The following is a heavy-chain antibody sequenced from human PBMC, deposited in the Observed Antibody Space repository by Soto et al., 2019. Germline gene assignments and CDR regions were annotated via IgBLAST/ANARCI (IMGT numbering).Heavy chain of an antibody. D-gene: IGHD6-13*01. Sequence: QVQLVESGGGVVQPGRSLRLSCAASGFTFSTHAMHWVRQAPGKGLECVAIVSFDGSKKYYADSVKGRFTISRDKSKNTLYLQMSGLTPEDTAFYYCARDQTGITTAGGGRIDRWGQGTLVTVSS. J-gene: IGHJ5*02. CDR3: ARDQTGITTAGGGRIDR. V-gene: IGHV3-30-3*01. CDR2: VSFDGSKK. CDR1: GFTFSTHA.